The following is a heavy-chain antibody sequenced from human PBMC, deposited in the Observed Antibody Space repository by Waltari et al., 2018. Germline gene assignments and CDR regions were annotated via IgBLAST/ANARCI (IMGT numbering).Heavy chain of an antibody. J-gene: IGHJ5*02. CDR3: ARDLMYGEHPLFDR. D-gene: IGHD4-17*01. CDR2: IRSKAYGETT. CDR1: GFTFVDYS. Sequence: DVQLAESGGGLVQPGRSLRLSCTTSGFTFVDYSMSWVRQAHGQGLEWVGVIRSKAYGETTDYAASVRGRVTISRDDSKSIAYLQMNSLKTEDTAIYFCARDLMYGEHPLFDRWGQGTLVTVSS. V-gene: IGHV3-49*04.